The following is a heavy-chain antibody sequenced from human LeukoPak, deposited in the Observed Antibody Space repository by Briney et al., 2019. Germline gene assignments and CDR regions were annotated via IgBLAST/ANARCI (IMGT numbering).Heavy chain of an antibody. CDR2: IFYNRNT. CDR3: ARGLSKPPDY. J-gene: IGHJ4*02. D-gene: IGHD1-14*01. CDR1: GDSISSGGYY. Sequence: PSQTLSLTCTVSGDSISSGGYYWIWIRQHPGKGLEWIGYIFYNRNTYYNPSLKSRVTISVDTSKNQFSLKLSSVTAADTAVYYCARGLSKPPDYWGQGTLVTVSS. V-gene: IGHV4-31*03.